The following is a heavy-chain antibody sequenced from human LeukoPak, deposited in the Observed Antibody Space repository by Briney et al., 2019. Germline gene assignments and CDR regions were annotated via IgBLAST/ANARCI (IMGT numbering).Heavy chain of an antibody. V-gene: IGHV1-46*01. Sequence: ASVKVSCKASGYTFTSYYMHWVRQAPGQGLEWMGIINPSGGSTSYAQKFQGRVTMTRDMSTSTVYMELSSLRSEDTAVYYCARWLQLGYYYYYMDVWGKGTTVTVSS. CDR1: GYTFTSYY. CDR2: INPSGGST. J-gene: IGHJ6*03. CDR3: ARWLQLGYYYYYMDV. D-gene: IGHD5-24*01.